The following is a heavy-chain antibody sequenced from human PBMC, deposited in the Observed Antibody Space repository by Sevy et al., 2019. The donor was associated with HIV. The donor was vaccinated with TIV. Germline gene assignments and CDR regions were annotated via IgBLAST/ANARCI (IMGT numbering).Heavy chain of an antibody. J-gene: IGHJ6*02. D-gene: IGHD3-16*01. Sequence: GESLKISCAASGLTFSSYAMHWVRQAPGKGLEWVAVISYDGNNKYHADSVKDRFTISRDNSKNTLYLQMNSLRAEDTAVYYCARDGSSGGLFLKDYYYFGMDVWGQGTTVTVSS. CDR1: GLTFSSYA. V-gene: IGHV3-30*04. CDR2: ISYDGNNK. CDR3: ARDGSSGGLFLKDYYYFGMDV.